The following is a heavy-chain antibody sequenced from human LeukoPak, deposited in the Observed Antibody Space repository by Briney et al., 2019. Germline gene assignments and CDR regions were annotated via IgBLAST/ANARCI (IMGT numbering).Heavy chain of an antibody. CDR2: INPNSGGT. CDR3: ARVFLCDRGVIITDAFDI. Sequence: ASVKVSCKASGYTFTGYYMHWVRQAPGQGLEWMGRINPNSGGTNYAQKFQGRVTMTRDTSISTAYMELSRLRSDDTAVYYCARVFLCDRGVIITDAFDIWGQGTMVTVSS. CDR1: GYTFTGYY. V-gene: IGHV1-2*06. J-gene: IGHJ3*02. D-gene: IGHD3-10*01.